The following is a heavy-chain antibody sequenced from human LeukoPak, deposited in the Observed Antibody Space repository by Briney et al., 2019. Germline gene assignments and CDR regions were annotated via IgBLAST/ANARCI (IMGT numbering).Heavy chain of an antibody. V-gene: IGHV4-59*01. D-gene: IGHD1-26*01. CDR3: AREEALGSGSFDY. J-gene: IGHJ4*02. CDR2: IYYSGST. Sequence: PSETLSLTCTVSGGSTSTYYWSWIRQPPGKGLEWIGYIYYSGSTSYNPSLKSRVTISVDTSKNQFSLKLSSVTAADTAVYYCAREEALGSGSFDYWGQGTLVTVSS. CDR1: GGSTSTYY.